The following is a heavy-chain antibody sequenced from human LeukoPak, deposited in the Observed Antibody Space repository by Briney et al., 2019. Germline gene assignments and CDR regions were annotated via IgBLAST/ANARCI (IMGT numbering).Heavy chain of an antibody. V-gene: IGHV1-69*05. CDR2: IIPIFGTA. CDR3: ARAPYNWNYEPHYYYYMDV. J-gene: IGHJ6*03. D-gene: IGHD1-7*01. CDR1: GGTFSSYA. Sequence: SVKVSCTASGGTFSSYAISWVRQAPGQGLEWMGGIIPIFGTANYAQKFQGRVTITTDESTSTAYMELSSLRSEDTAVYYCARAPYNWNYEPHYYYYMDVWGKGTTVTVSS.